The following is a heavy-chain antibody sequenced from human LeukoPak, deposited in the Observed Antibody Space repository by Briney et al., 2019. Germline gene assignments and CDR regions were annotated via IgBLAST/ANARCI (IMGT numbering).Heavy chain of an antibody. CDR2: IYYSGST. V-gene: IGHV4-39*01. CDR1: GGSISSSSYY. J-gene: IGHJ3*02. CDR3: AKAPFQYLRNAFDI. Sequence: PSETLSLTCTVSGGSISSSSYYWGWIRQPPGKGLEWIGSIYYSGSTYYNPSLKSRVTISVDTSKNQFSLKLSSVTAADTAVYYCAKAPFQYLRNAFDIWGQGTMVTVSS. D-gene: IGHD4-11*01.